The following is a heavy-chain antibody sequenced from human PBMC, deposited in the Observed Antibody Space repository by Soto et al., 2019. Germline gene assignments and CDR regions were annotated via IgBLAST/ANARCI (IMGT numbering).Heavy chain of an antibody. V-gene: IGHV1-46*01. D-gene: IGHD1-26*01. CDR1: GYTFANYH. Sequence: ASVKVSCKASGYTFANYHMHWVRQAPGQGLEWMGIINPTSGTTTYAQRFQGRVTMTRDTSTTTVYMELSSLGSVDTAVYYCATVRTVMYTGVQYFFDYWGQGTLVTVS. J-gene: IGHJ4*02. CDR2: INPTSGTT. CDR3: ATVRTVMYTGVQYFFDY.